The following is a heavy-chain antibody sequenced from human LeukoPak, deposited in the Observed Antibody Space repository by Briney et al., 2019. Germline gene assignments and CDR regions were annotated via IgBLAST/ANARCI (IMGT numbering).Heavy chain of an antibody. V-gene: IGHV4-34*01. Sequence: SETLSLTCAVYGGSFSGYYWSWIRQPPGKGLEWIGEINHSGSTNYNPSLKSRVTISVDTSKNQFSLKLSSVTAADTAVYYCARLYSSSSYYYYGMDVWGQGTTVTVSS. D-gene: IGHD6-6*01. J-gene: IGHJ6*02. CDR3: ARLYSSSSYYYYGMDV. CDR2: INHSGST. CDR1: GGSFSGYY.